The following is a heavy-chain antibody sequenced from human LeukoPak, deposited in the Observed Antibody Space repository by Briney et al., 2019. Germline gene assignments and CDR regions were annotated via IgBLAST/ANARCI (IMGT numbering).Heavy chain of an antibody. V-gene: IGHV4-34*01. CDR1: GGSFSGYY. D-gene: IGHD6-19*01. CDR2: INHSGST. Sequence: SETLSLTCAVYGGSFSGYYWSWIRQPPGKGLEWIGEINHSGSTNYNPSLKSRVTISVDTSKNQFSLKLSSVTAADTAVYYCARGRLGNSGWWEYFQHWGQGTLVTVSS. CDR3: ARGRLGNSGWWEYFQH. J-gene: IGHJ1*01.